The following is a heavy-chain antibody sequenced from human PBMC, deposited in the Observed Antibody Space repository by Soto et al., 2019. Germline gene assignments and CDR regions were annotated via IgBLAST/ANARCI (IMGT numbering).Heavy chain of an antibody. D-gene: IGHD1-26*01. CDR2: IDSSSVYI. Sequence: PGGSLRLSCAASAFTFSSYSMIWVRQAPGKGLEWVSSIDSSSVYIYYADSVKGRFTISRDNAKNSLYLQMNSLRAEDTAVYYCAKDKWELLRNYFDYWGQGTLVTVSS. CDR1: AFTFSSYS. CDR3: AKDKWELLRNYFDY. J-gene: IGHJ4*02. V-gene: IGHV3-21*01.